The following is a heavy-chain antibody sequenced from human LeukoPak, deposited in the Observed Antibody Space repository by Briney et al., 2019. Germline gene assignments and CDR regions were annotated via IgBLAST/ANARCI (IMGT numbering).Heavy chain of an antibody. V-gene: IGHV4-34*01. CDR2: IYHSGST. Sequence: SETLSLTCAVYGGSFSGYYWSWIRQPPGKRLEWIGSIYHSGSTYYNPSLKSRVTISVDASKNQFSLKLSSVTAADTAVYYCAGEVAAAGNPPPWGQGTLVTVSS. CDR1: GGSFSGYY. D-gene: IGHD6-13*01. J-gene: IGHJ5*02. CDR3: AGEVAAAGNPPP.